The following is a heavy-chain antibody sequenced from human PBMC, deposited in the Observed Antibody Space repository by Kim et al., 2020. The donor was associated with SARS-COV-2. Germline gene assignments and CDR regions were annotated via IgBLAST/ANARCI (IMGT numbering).Heavy chain of an antibody. CDR2: INPDESQK. V-gene: IGHV3-7*01. D-gene: IGHD3-10*01. CDR1: GLTFRNYW. Sequence: GGSLRLSCAASGLTFRNYWMSWVRQAPGKGLEWVANINPDESQKYYVDSVRGRFTISRDNAKNSFYLQMNSLRGEDTALYYCANYFNSGTFDYWGQGILVTVSS. CDR3: ANYFNSGTFDY. J-gene: IGHJ4*02.